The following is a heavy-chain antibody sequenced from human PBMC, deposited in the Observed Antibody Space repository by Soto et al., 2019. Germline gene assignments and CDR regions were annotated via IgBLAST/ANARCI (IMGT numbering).Heavy chain of an antibody. CDR2: ITSSSGSI. CDR1: GFTFSSYA. Sequence: GGSLRLSCGASGFTFSSYAMSWVRQAPGKGLEWVSDITSSSGSIYYADSVKGRFTISRDNSKNSLYLQMNGLRDDDTAVYYCARDTRDSSGYLQGFDPWGQGTLVTVSS. D-gene: IGHD3-22*01. V-gene: IGHV3-23*01. CDR3: ARDTRDSSGYLQGFDP. J-gene: IGHJ5*02.